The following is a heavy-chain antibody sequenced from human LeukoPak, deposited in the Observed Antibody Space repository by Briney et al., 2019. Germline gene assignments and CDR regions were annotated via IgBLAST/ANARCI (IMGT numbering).Heavy chain of an antibody. V-gene: IGHV3-21*01. Sequence: PGGSLRLSCAGSGFTFSSSAMNWVRQVPGKGLEWVSSIDYDSSHIYYAASVRGRFSISRDNARDSVYLQMDSLRADDTAVYYCARDPERYLRMGHYDYWAQGTLVIVSS. J-gene: IGHJ4*02. CDR3: ARDPERYLRMGHYDY. CDR2: IDYDSSHI. D-gene: IGHD3-16*01. CDR1: GFTFSSSA.